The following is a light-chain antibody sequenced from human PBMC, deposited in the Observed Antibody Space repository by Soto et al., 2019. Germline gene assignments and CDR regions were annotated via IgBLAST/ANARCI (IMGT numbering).Light chain of an antibody. V-gene: IGKV1-5*01. Sequence: DIQMTPSPSTLSASVGDRVTITCRASQSISSWLAWFQQKPGKAPNLLIYDASSLESGVPSRFSGSGSGTAFTRTISRLQPDDFATYYCQLYNSYSPITVGQGTRLEI. J-gene: IGKJ5*01. CDR3: QLYNSYSPIT. CDR1: QSISSW. CDR2: DAS.